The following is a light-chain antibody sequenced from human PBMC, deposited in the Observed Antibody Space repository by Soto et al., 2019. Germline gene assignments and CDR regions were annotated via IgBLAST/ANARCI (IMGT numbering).Light chain of an antibody. CDR2: DNT. J-gene: IGLJ3*02. V-gene: IGLV1-40*01. Sequence: QSVLTQPPSVSGAPGQTVTISCTGSTSNIGTHWPVHWCQQLPGTAPKLLIYDNTNRPSGVPDRFSGSESGTSASLAITGLQAEDEADYYCQSYDNGLSAWVFGGGTKLTVL. CDR3: QSYDNGLSAWV. CDR1: TSNIGTHWP.